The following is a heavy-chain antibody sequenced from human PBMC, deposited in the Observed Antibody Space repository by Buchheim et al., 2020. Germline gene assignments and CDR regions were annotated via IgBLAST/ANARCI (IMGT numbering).Heavy chain of an antibody. CDR2: IKVDRNEQ. Sequence: EVQLVQSGGGLVQPGGSLRLSCEVSGFSLSDFWMRWVRQAPGKGLKWVASIKVDRNEQYYVDSVKGRFTISGDNAKNSLYLQMNSLRADDTAVYYCARAENGLRLLSYWGQGTL. CDR3: ARAENGLRLLSY. V-gene: IGHV3-7*01. D-gene: IGHD3-3*01. CDR1: GFSLSDFW. J-gene: IGHJ4*01.